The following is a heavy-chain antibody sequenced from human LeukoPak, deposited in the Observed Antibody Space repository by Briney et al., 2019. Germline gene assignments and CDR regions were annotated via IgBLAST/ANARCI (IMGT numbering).Heavy chain of an antibody. CDR2: ISGSGGST. CDR3: ANGAAYGRDY. Sequence: PGGSLRLSCAASGFTVSSNYMSWVRQAPGKGLEWVSAISGSGGSTYYADSVKGRFTISRDNSKNTLYLQMNSLRAEDTAVYYCANGAAYGRDYWGQGTLVTVSS. D-gene: IGHD2-8*01. CDR1: GFTVSSNY. J-gene: IGHJ4*02. V-gene: IGHV3-23*01.